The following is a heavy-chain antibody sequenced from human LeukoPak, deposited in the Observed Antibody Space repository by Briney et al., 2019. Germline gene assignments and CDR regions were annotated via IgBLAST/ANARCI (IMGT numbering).Heavy chain of an antibody. J-gene: IGHJ4*02. CDR2: ISGNGAET. Sequence: PGGSLRLSCAASGFTFSSYAMSWVRQAPGKGLEWVSVISGNGAETHYADSVKGRFTMSRDNSKNTVYLQMNSLRAEDTAVYYCAKDEVEMATIGSYFDYWGQGTLVTVSS. CDR1: GFTFSSYA. CDR3: AKDEVEMATIGSYFDY. D-gene: IGHD5-24*01. V-gene: IGHV3-23*01.